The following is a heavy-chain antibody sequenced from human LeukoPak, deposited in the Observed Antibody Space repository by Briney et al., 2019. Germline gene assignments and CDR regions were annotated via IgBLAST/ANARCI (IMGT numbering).Heavy chain of an antibody. CDR2: IGTAGDT. CDR3: ARVRKYSGYYSWYFDL. J-gene: IGHJ2*01. Sequence: GGSLRLSCAASEFTLSSYDMHWVRQATGKGLEWVSAIGTAGDTYYPGSVKGRFTISRENAKNSLYLQMNSLRAGDTAVYYCARVRKYSGYYSWYFDLWGRGTLVTVSS. D-gene: IGHD5-12*01. V-gene: IGHV3-13*01. CDR1: EFTLSSYD.